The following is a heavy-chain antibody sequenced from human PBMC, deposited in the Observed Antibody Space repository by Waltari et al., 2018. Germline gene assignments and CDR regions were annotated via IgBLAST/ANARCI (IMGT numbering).Heavy chain of an antibody. D-gene: IGHD6-13*01. CDR3: AKPRISGWYYSGMDV. Sequence: EVQLAQSGPEVIKHGGPPKIPCRGSGYSFTGYGLPGVGQMPGKGLEWMGIIYLADSDTRYGPSFQGQVTISADKSISTAYLQWSSLKASDTAIYYCAKPRISGWYYSGMDVWGQGTSVTVAS. CDR2: IYLADSDT. CDR1: GYSFTGYG. J-gene: IGHJ6*02. V-gene: IGHV5-51*01.